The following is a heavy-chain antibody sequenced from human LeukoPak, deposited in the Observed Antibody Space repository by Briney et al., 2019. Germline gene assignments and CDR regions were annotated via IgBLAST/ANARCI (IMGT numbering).Heavy chain of an antibody. J-gene: IGHJ3*02. CDR3: AKDSGTKAGVAFDI. CDR1: GGTFSSYA. D-gene: IGHD2-2*01. Sequence: ASVKVSCKASGGTFSSYAISWVRQATGQGLEWMGWMNPNSGNTGYAQKFQGRVTMTRNTSISTAYMELSSLRSEDTALYYCAKDSGTKAGVAFDIWGQGTMVTVSS. V-gene: IGHV1-8*02. CDR2: MNPNSGNT.